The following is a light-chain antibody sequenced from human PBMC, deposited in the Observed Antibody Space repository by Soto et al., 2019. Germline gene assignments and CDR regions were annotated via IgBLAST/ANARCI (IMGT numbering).Light chain of an antibody. CDR2: GNN. J-gene: IGLJ2*01. CDR3: QSYDSSLSGSV. V-gene: IGLV1-40*01. Sequence: QSVLTQPPSVSGAPGQRVTISCTGSSSNIGAGYDVHWYQQLPGTAPKLLIYGNNNRPSGVPDRFSGSKSGTSVSLAITGLQPEDEADYYCQSYDSSLSGSVFGGGNKLTVL. CDR1: SSNIGAGYD.